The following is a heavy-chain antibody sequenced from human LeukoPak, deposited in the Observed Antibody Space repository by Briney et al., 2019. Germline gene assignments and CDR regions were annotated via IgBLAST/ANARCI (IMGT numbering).Heavy chain of an antibody. CDR2: ISACNGNT. Sequence: ASVKVSCKASGYTFTSYGISWVRQAPGQGLEWMGWISACNGNTNYAQKLQGRVTMTTDTSTSTAYMELRSLRSDDTAVYYCARDRYSSGWHDAFDIWGQGTMVTVSS. D-gene: IGHD6-19*01. CDR3: ARDRYSSGWHDAFDI. CDR1: GYTFTSYG. V-gene: IGHV1-18*01. J-gene: IGHJ3*02.